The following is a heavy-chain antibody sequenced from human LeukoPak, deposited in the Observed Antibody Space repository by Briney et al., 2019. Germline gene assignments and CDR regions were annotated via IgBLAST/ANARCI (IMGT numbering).Heavy chain of an antibody. Sequence: SETLSLTCTVSGYSISSGYYWGWIRQPPGKGLEWIRSIYHSGSTYYNPSLKSRVTISVDTSKNQFSLKLSSVTAADTAVYYCARDDYGGNSPFDYWGQGTLVTVSS. D-gene: IGHD4-23*01. CDR3: ARDDYGGNSPFDY. V-gene: IGHV4-38-2*02. CDR2: IYHSGST. J-gene: IGHJ4*02. CDR1: GYSISSGYY.